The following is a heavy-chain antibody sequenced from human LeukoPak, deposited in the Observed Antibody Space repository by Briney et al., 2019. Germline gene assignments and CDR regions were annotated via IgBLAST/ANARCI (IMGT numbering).Heavy chain of an antibody. CDR2: IKGDESAR. D-gene: IGHD1-26*01. J-gene: IGHJ4*02. Sequence: GGSLRLSCAASGFTFSTYWMAWVRQAPGMGLEWVANIKGDESARHQADSVKGRFTISRDNAKKSVYLQMSSLRGEDTAVYYCARDVGGSLDYWGQGTLVTVSS. V-gene: IGHV3-7*01. CDR1: GFTFSTYW. CDR3: ARDVGGSLDY.